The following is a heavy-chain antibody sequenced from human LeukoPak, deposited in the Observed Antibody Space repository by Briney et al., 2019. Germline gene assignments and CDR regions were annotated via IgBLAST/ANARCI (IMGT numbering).Heavy chain of an antibody. Sequence: PGKSLRLSCAASGFTFTSFPLHWVRQAPGKGLEWVAVSSTHGRDEYYADSVKGRFTVFRDNSKKSVYLQMDSLRAEDTAGYHCAMDYYDSNGYSRGWDYWGQGTLVTVSS. CDR2: SSTHGRDE. D-gene: IGHD3-22*01. CDR3: AMDYYDSNGYSRGWDY. CDR1: GFTFTSFP. J-gene: IGHJ4*02. V-gene: IGHV3-30*04.